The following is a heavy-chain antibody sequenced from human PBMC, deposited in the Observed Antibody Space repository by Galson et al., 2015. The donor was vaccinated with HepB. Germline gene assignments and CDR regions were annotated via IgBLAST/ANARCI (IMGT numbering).Heavy chain of an antibody. CDR3: ARESPLDY. CDR2: IDSSSSTL. Sequence: SLRLSCAASGFTFNTYSMNWVRQAPGKGLEWVSYIDSSSSTLCYADSVKGRFTISRDNAKNSVYLQMSSLRDEDTAVYYCARESPLDYWGQGTLVTVSS. V-gene: IGHV3-48*02. J-gene: IGHJ4*02. CDR1: GFTFNTYS.